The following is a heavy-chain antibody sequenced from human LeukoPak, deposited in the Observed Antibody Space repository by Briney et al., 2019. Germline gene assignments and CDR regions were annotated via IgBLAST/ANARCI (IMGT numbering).Heavy chain of an antibody. V-gene: IGHV3-48*03. D-gene: IGHD3-22*01. CDR2: ISSSGSTI. Sequence: PGGSLRLSCAASGFTFSSYEMNWVRQAPGKGLEWVSYISSSGSTIYYTDSVKGRFTISRDNAKNSLYLQMNSLRAEDTAVYYCARDHYYDSSGYYYDVYSYWGQGTLVTVSS. CDR3: ARDHYYDSSGYYYDVYSY. CDR1: GFTFSSYE. J-gene: IGHJ4*02.